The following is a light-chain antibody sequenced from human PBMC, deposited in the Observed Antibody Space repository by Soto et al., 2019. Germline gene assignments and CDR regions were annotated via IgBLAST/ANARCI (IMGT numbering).Light chain of an antibody. Sequence: QSALTQPASVSGSPGQSITISCTGTSSDVGGYNFVSWYQQHPGKAPKLMIYDVNNRPSGVSNRFSGSKSGNTASLTISGLQAEDEADYYCSSYRSSTVVFGGGTQLTVL. CDR3: SSYRSSTVV. CDR2: DVN. J-gene: IGLJ2*01. CDR1: SSDVGGYNF. V-gene: IGLV2-14*03.